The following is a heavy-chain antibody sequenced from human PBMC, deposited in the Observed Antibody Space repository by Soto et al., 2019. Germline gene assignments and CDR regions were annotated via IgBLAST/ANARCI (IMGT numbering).Heavy chain of an antibody. D-gene: IGHD3-22*01. Sequence: SLTCTVSGGSISSYYWSWIRQPPGKGLEWIGYIYYSGSTNYNPSLKSRVTIPVDTSKNQFSLKLSSVTAADTAVYYCARDRDSSAYDDAFDIWGQGTMVTVSS. V-gene: IGHV4-59*01. CDR2: IYYSGST. CDR1: GGSISSYY. J-gene: IGHJ3*02. CDR3: ARDRDSSAYDDAFDI.